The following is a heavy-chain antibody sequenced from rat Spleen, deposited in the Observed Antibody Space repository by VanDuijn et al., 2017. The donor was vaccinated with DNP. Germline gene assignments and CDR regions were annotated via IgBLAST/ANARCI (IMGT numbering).Heavy chain of an antibody. CDR2: IWGDGST. CDR1: RFSLTSGN. Sequence: QVQLKESGPGLVQPSQTLSLTCTVSRFSLTSGNIHWVRQPPGKGLEWMGVIWGDGSTAYNSALKSRLSISRDTSKSQLFLKMSSLKTEDTATYYCARSHYSSYNYYIMDAWGQGASVTVSS. J-gene: IGHJ4*01. V-gene: IGHV2-32*01. D-gene: IGHD1-2*01. CDR3: ARSHYSSYNYYIMDA.